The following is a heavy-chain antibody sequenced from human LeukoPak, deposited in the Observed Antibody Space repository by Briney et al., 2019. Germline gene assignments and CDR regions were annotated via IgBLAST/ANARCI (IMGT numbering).Heavy chain of an antibody. D-gene: IGHD1-26*01. Sequence: ASVKVSCKASGYTFTNYYVHWVRQAPGQGLEWMGIINLNGGSTSYAQKFQGRVTMTRDTSTSTVYMELSSLRSEDTAIFYCARAASYGAFDIRGQGTMVTVSS. CDR3: ARAASYGAFDI. V-gene: IGHV1-46*01. CDR1: GYTFTNYY. CDR2: INLNGGST. J-gene: IGHJ3*02.